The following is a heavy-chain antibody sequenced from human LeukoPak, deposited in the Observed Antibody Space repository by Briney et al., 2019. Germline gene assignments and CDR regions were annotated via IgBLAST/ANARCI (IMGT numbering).Heavy chain of an antibody. D-gene: IGHD2-15*01. CDR3: ANLYGGCCPSSSCG. J-gene: IGHJ4*02. Sequence: PGGSLRLSCAASGFTFSSYAMSWVRQAPGKGLEWVSAISGSGGSTYYADSVKGRFTISRDNSKNTLYLQMNSLRPEHTALYYCANLYGGCCPSSSCGWGQGTLVTVSS. V-gene: IGHV3-23*01. CDR1: GFTFSSYA. CDR2: ISGSGGST.